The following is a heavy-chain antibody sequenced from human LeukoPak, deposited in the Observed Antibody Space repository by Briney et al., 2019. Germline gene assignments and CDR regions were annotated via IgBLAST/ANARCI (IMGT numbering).Heavy chain of an antibody. CDR2: ISSSSSTI. V-gene: IGHV3-48*01. D-gene: IGHD3-3*01. J-gene: IGHJ6*02. Sequence: GGSLRLSCAASGFTFSSHSTNWVRQAPGKGLEWVSYISSSSSTIYYADSVKGRFTISRDNAKNSLYLQMNSLRAEDTAVYYCARDRLRFLEWLSTPGTPDVWGQGTTVTVSS. CDR1: GFTFSSHS. CDR3: ARDRLRFLEWLSTPGTPDV.